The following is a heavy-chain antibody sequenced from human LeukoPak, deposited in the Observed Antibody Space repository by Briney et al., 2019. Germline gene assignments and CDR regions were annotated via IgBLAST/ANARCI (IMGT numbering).Heavy chain of an antibody. V-gene: IGHV3-30*18. CDR2: ISYDGSNK. J-gene: IGHJ4*02. Sequence: GGSLRLSCAASGFTFSSYGMHWVRQAPGEGLEWVAVISYDGSNKYYADSVKGRFTISRDNSKNTLYLQMNSLRAEDTAVYYCAKAWSSLGRLAYDYWGQGTLVTVSS. CDR1: GFTFSSYG. CDR3: AKAWSSLGRLAYDY. D-gene: IGHD3-10*01.